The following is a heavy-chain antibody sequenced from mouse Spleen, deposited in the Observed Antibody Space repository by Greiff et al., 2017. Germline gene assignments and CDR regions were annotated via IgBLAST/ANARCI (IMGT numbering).Heavy chain of an antibody. CDR1: GYTFTDYE. CDR2: IDPETGGT. J-gene: IGHJ2*01. CDR3: TRGGRSGYLDY. D-gene: IGHD1-1*01. Sequence: VQLQQSGAELVRPGASVTLSCKASGYTFTDYEMHWVKQTPVHGLEWIGAIDPETGGTAYNQKFKGKAILTADKSSSTAYMELRSLTSEDSAVYYCTRGGRSGYLDYWGQGTTLTVSS. V-gene: IGHV1-15*01.